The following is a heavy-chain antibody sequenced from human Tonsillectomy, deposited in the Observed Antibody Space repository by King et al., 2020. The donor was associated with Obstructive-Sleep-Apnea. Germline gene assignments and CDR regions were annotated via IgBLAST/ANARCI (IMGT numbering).Heavy chain of an antibody. J-gene: IGHJ6*02. Sequence: VQLVESGGGLVKPGGSLRLSCVASGFGFSGAWMSWVRQASGKGLEWIGRINSRSDGGAIEDAAVVKGRFTISRDDSKDTLYLQMNSLKIDDTAVYFCSTGAKRRAMDVWGQGTTVTVSS. CDR3: STGAKRRAMDV. V-gene: IGHV3-15*01. D-gene: IGHD1-26*01. CDR1: GFGFSGAW. CDR2: INSRSDGGAI.